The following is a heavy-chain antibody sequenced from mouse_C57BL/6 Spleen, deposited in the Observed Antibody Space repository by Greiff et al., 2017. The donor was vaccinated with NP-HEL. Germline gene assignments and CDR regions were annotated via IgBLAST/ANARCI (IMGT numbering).Heavy chain of an antibody. V-gene: IGHV1-4*01. CDR3: AAAQATFDY. CDR2: INPSSGYT. Sequence: QVQLKESGAELARPGASVKMSCKASGYTFTSYTMHWVKQRPGQGLEWIGYINPSSGYTKYNQKFKDKATLTADKSSSTAYMQLSSLTSEDSAVYYCAAAQATFDYWGQGTTLTVSS. CDR1: GYTFTSYT. J-gene: IGHJ2*01. D-gene: IGHD3-2*02.